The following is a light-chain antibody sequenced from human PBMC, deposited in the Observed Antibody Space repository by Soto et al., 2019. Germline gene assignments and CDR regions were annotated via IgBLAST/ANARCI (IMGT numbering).Light chain of an antibody. CDR3: QQYGSSPTT. V-gene: IGKV3-20*01. J-gene: IGKJ1*01. CDR1: QSVRTTY. Sequence: EIVLTQSPGTLSLSPGERAALSCRASQSVRTTYLAWYQQKPGQAPRLLIYAASSRATGIPDRFSGSGSGTDFTLPISRLEPEDVAVYYCQQYGSSPTTFGQGTKVEIK. CDR2: AAS.